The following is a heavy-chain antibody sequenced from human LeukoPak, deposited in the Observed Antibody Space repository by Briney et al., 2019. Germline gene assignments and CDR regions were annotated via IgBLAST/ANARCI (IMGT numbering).Heavy chain of an antibody. CDR1: GFTVSSNY. V-gene: IGHV3-66*01. CDR2: IYSGGST. Sequence: PGGSLRLSWAASGFTVSSNYMSWVRQAPGKGLEWVSVIYSGGSTYYADSVKGRFTISRDNSKNTLYLQMNSLRAEDTAVYYCARGEQWLPNWFDPWGQGTLVTVSS. CDR3: ARGEQWLPNWFDP. J-gene: IGHJ5*02. D-gene: IGHD6-19*01.